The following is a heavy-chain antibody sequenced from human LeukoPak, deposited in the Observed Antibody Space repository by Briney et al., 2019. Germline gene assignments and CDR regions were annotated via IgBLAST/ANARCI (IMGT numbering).Heavy chain of an antibody. CDR2: IGTASDT. D-gene: IGHD1-1*01. V-gene: IGHV3-13*01. CDR3: ARGPPRGKYYYMDV. Sequence: GGSLRLSCAASGFTFSSLDMHWVRQPTGQGLEWVSTIGTASDTYYPGSVEGRFTLSRDNAKTSLYLQMNSQTAGDTAVYYCARGPPRGKYYYMDVWGKGTTVTVSS. CDR1: GFTFSSLD. J-gene: IGHJ6*03.